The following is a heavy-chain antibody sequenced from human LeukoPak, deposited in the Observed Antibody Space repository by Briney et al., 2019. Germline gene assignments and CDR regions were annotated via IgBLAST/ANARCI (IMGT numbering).Heavy chain of an antibody. Sequence: PSETLSLTCTVSGSSIKSYYWSWFRQPPGKGLEWIGYIYHSGNTNYNPSLRSRVTISVDTSKNNFSLKLSSVTAADTALYYCARGLPDFSGGDDVFDIWGQGTMVTVSS. CDR1: GSSIKSYY. V-gene: IGHV4-59*01. J-gene: IGHJ3*02. D-gene: IGHD2-15*01. CDR3: ARGLPDFSGGDDVFDI. CDR2: IYHSGNT.